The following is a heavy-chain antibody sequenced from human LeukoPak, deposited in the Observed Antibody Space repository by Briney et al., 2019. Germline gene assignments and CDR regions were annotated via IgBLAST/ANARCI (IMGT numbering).Heavy chain of an antibody. J-gene: IGHJ6*04. Sequence: GESLKISCKGSGYSFTSYWISWVRQMPGKGLEWMGRIDPSDSYTNYSPSSQGHVTISADKSISTAYLQWSSLKASDTAMYYCARLSHIYCSGGSCAYYYGMDVWGKGTTVTVSS. CDR3: ARLSHIYCSGGSCAYYYGMDV. CDR2: IDPSDSYT. D-gene: IGHD2-15*01. V-gene: IGHV5-10-1*01. CDR1: GYSFTSYW.